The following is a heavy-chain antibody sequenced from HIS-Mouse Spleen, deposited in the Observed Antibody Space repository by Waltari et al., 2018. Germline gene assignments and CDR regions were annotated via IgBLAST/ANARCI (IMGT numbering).Heavy chain of an antibody. CDR1: GYTFTGYY. CDR3: ARGAYGDYWFDP. CDR2: INPRSGGT. V-gene: IGHV1-2*02. D-gene: IGHD4-17*01. Sequence: QVQLVQSGAEVKKPGASVKVSCKASGYTFTGYYMHWVRQAPGQGLEWMGWINPRSGGTNYAQKFQGRVTMTRDTSISTAYMELSRLRSDDTAVYYCARGAYGDYWFDPWGQGTLVTVSS. J-gene: IGHJ5*02.